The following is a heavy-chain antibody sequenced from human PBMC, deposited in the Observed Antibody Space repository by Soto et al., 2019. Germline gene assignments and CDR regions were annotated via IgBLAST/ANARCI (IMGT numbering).Heavy chain of an antibody. D-gene: IGHD2-21*01. V-gene: IGHV4-39*01. CDR1: GGSISSSSYY. Sequence: TETLSLTCTVSGGSISSSSYYWGWIRQPPGKGLEWIGSIYYSGSTYYNPSLKSRVTISVDTSKNQFSLKLSSVTAADTAVYYCARSEDSEIEPPPFDPWGQGNLVTVSS. CDR2: IYYSGST. CDR3: ARSEDSEIEPPPFDP. J-gene: IGHJ5*02.